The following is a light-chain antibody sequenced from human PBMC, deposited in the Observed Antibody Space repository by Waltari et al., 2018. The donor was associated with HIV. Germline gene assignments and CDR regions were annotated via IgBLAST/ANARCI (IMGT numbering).Light chain of an antibody. J-gene: IGKJ4*01. V-gene: IGKV1-12*01. Sequence: IQMTQSPSSVSVAVGGAVSLNCRASQNIGKTLDWYQLKSNKAPRLLIYEASRLDDGVPARFSGSGSKSNFSLDITNFQPEDYGIYVCQQAKTFPHTFAGGTRVE. CDR3: QQAKTFPHT. CDR2: EAS. CDR1: QNIGKT.